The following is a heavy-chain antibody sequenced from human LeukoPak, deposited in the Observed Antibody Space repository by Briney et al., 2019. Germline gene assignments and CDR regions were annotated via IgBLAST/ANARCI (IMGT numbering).Heavy chain of an antibody. Sequence: GESLQISCQGSGYTFTSYWIGWVRHLPGKGLEWLGIIYPGDSDTRYSPSFQGQVTISADKSTSTAYLQWSSLKASDTAMYYCARHSSYYYGSGTYSTYYFDYWGQGTLVTVSS. J-gene: IGHJ4*02. V-gene: IGHV5-51*01. CDR1: GYTFTSYW. CDR3: ARHSSYYYGSGTYSTYYFDY. D-gene: IGHD3-10*01. CDR2: IYPGDSDT.